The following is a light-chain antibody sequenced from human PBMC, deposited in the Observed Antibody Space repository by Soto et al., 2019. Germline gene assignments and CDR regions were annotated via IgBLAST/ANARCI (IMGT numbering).Light chain of an antibody. J-gene: IGKJ1*01. Sequence: DIPMTQSPSTLSASVGDRVTITCRASQSISSWLAWYQQQPGKAPRLLIYKASSLAIGVPSRFSGSGSGTEFTLTITSLQPDDFATYYCQQYNSYWTFGQGTKVEIK. CDR2: KAS. V-gene: IGKV1-5*03. CDR3: QQYNSYWT. CDR1: QSISSW.